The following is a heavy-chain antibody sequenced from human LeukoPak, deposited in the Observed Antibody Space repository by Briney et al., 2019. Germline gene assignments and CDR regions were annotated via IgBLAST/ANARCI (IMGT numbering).Heavy chain of an antibody. Sequence: GGSLRLSCAVSGLTLSNYGMSWVRQAPGKGLEWVAGISDSGGGTNYADSVKGRFTISRDNSKNTLYVQMNNVRAEDTAVYYCARDSSSGWQHDYWGQGTLVTVSS. CDR2: ISDSGGGT. J-gene: IGHJ4*02. D-gene: IGHD6-19*01. V-gene: IGHV3-23*01. CDR1: GLTLSNYG. CDR3: ARDSSSGWQHDY.